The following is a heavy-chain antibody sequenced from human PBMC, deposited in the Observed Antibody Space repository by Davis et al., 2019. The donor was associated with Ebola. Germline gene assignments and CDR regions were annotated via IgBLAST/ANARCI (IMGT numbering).Heavy chain of an antibody. J-gene: IGHJ6*02. CDR2: ISAYNGNT. D-gene: IGHD5-12*01. Sequence: ASVKVSCKASGYTFTSYGISWVRQAPGQGLEWMGWISAYNGNTNYAQKFQGRVTMTRNTSISTAYMELSSLRSEDTAVYYCARGQANYYYYYGMDVWGQGTTVTVSS. CDR3: ARGQANYYYYYGMDV. CDR1: GYTFTSYG. V-gene: IGHV1-18*01.